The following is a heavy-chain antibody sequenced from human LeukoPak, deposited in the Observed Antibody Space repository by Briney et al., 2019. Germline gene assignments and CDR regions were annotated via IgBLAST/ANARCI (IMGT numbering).Heavy chain of an antibody. D-gene: IGHD1-7*01. V-gene: IGHV1-69*05. CDR1: GYTFTSYG. CDR2: IIPIFGTA. CDR3: AREGLELGAFDI. Sequence: ASVKVSCKASGYTFTSYGISWVRQAPGQGLEWMGGIIPIFGTANYAQKFQGRVTITTDESTSTAYMELSSLRSEDTAVYYCAREGLELGAFDIWGQGTMVTVSS. J-gene: IGHJ3*02.